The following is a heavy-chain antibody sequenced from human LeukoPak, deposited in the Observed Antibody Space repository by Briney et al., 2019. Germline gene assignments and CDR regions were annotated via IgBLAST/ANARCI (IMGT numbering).Heavy chain of an antibody. CDR2: ISYDGSNK. CDR3: ARDHIAAAGRFDY. CDR1: GFTFSSYA. V-gene: IGHV3-30-3*01. Sequence: GRSLRLSCAASGFTFSSYAMHWVRQAPGKGLEWVAVISYDGSNKYYADSVKGRFTISRDNSKNTLYLQMNSLRAEDTAVYYCARDHIAAAGRFDYWGQGTLVTVSS. J-gene: IGHJ4*02. D-gene: IGHD6-13*01.